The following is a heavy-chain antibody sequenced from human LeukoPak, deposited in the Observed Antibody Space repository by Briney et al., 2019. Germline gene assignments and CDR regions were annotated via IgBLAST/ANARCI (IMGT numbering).Heavy chain of an antibody. J-gene: IGHJ3*02. D-gene: IGHD6-13*01. V-gene: IGHV4-39*01. CDR2: IYYSGTT. CDR3: ARGGYSINWADAFDI. Sequence: SETLSLTCTVSGGSISSRAYYWGWIRQPPGKGLEWIGSIYYSGTTYYKPSLRSRVTISVDTSKNQFSLKLSSVTAADTAVYYCARGGYSINWADAFDIWGQGTMVTVSS. CDR1: GGSISSRAYY.